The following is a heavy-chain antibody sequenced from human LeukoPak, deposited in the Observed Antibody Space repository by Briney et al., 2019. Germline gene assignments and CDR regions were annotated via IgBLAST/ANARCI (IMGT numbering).Heavy chain of an antibody. V-gene: IGHV4-59*08. CDR1: GGSISSYY. J-gene: IGHJ4*02. CDR2: IYYSGST. D-gene: IGHD6-6*01. CDR3: ARHDYSSSPSFDY. Sequence: SETLSLTCTVSGGSISSYYWSWIRQPPGKGLEWIGYIYYSGSTYYNPSLKSRVTISVDTSKNQFSLKLSSVTAADTAVYYCARHDYSSSPSFDYWGQGTLVTVSS.